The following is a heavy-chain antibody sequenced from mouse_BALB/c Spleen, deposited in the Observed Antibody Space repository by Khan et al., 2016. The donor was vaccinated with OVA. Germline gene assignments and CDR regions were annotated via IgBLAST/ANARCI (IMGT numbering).Heavy chain of an antibody. CDR3: ARDYWDVFAY. CDR2: IDPANGNT. V-gene: IGHV14-3*02. CDR1: GFNIKDTY. D-gene: IGHD4-1*01. Sequence: VQLQQSGAELVKPGASVKLSCTASGFNIKDTYMHWVKQRPEQGLEWIGRIDPANGNTKYDPKFQGKATITADTSSNTAYMQLSSLKSADTAVYYCARDYWDVFAYWGQGTLVTVSA. J-gene: IGHJ3*01.